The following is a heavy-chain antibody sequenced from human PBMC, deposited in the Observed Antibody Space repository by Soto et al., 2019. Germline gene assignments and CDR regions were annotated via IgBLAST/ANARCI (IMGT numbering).Heavy chain of an antibody. V-gene: IGHV6-1*01. CDR3: ARTFLGPNIAAAAETIDY. J-gene: IGHJ4*02. D-gene: IGHD6-13*01. Sequence: KQSQTLSLTCAISGDSVSSNSAAWNWIRQSPSRGLEWLGRTYYRSKWYNDYAVSVKSRITINPDTSKNQFSLQLNSVTPEDTAVYYCARTFLGPNIAAAAETIDYWGQGTLVTVSS. CDR1: GDSVSSNSAA. CDR2: TYYRSKWYN.